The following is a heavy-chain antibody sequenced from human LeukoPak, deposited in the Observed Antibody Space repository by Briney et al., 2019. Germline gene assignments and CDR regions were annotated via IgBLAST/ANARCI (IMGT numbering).Heavy chain of an antibody. CDR3: ARSGSNSWFDS. D-gene: IGHD1-26*01. Sequence: PSQTLSLTCTVSGGSISSSSFYWGWIRQPPGKGLEWIGSIYHSGSTYYNPSLKNRLTISVDTSKNQFSLKLSSVTATDTAVYFCARSGSNSWFDSWGQGTLVTVSS. V-gene: IGHV4-39*01. J-gene: IGHJ5*01. CDR2: IYHSGST. CDR1: GGSISSSSFY.